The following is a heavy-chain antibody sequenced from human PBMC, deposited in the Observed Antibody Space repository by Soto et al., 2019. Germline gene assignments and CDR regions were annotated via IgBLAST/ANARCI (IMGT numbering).Heavy chain of an antibody. D-gene: IGHD6-19*01. CDR3: AKDLGGVFGGSGWYL. Sequence: EVQLLESGGGLVQPGGSLRLSCAASGFTFSSYVMSWVRQAPGKGLEWVSAISGSGGSTYYADSVKGRFTISRDNSKNTLYLQMNSLRAEDTAVYYCAKDLGGVFGGSGWYLWGQGTLVTVSS. V-gene: IGHV3-23*01. CDR2: ISGSGGST. CDR1: GFTFSSYV. J-gene: IGHJ4*02.